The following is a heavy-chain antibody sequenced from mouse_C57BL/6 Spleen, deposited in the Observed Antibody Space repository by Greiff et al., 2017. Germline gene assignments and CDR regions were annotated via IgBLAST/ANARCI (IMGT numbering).Heavy chain of an antibody. CDR2: IYPGSGSP. CDR3: ARSMGLRRYFDV. D-gene: IGHD2-4*01. V-gene: IGHV1-55*01. Sequence: QVQLQQPGAELVKPGASVKMSCKASGYTFTSYWITWVKQRPGQGLEWIGDIYPGSGSPNYNEKFKSKATLTVDKSSSTAYMQLSSLTSEDSAVYYCARSMGLRRYFDVWGTGTTVTVSS. CDR1: GYTFTSYW. J-gene: IGHJ1*03.